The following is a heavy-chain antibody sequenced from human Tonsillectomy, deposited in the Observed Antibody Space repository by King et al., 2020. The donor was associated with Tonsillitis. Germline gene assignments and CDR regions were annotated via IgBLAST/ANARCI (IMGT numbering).Heavy chain of an antibody. CDR1: VYTFTSYG. CDR3: ARDQAATGTALDY. Sequence: VQLGESGAEVKKPGASVKVSCKASVYTFTSYGISWGRQAPGQGLEWMGWISTYKGHTNSAQKPQGRVTMTTDTSTSTVYMELRSLKSDDTAVYYCARDQAATGTALDYWGQGTLVTVSS. CDR2: ISTYKGHT. V-gene: IGHV1-18*01. J-gene: IGHJ4*02. D-gene: IGHD6-13*01.